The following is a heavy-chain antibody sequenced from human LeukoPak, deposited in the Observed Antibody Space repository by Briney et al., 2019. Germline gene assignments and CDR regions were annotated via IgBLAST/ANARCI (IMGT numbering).Heavy chain of an antibody. Sequence: GGSLRLSCAASGFTFSSYSMNWVRQAPGKGLEWVSSISSSSSYIYYADSVKGRFTISRDNAKNSLYPQMNSLRAEDTAVYYCASSEYSSGWGPNWGQRTLVTVSS. V-gene: IGHV3-21*01. CDR3: ASSEYSSGWGPN. D-gene: IGHD6-19*01. J-gene: IGHJ4*02. CDR1: GFTFSSYS. CDR2: ISSSSSYI.